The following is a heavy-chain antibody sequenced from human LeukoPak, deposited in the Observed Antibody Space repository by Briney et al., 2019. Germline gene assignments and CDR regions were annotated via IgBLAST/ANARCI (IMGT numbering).Heavy chain of an antibody. J-gene: IGHJ1*01. Sequence: ASVKVSCKASGYTFTNYGITWVRQAPGQGLEWMGWISANNGDTNYAQKVQGRVIMTTDTSTTTAYLELRSLRYDDTAVYYCARGTPRPEYFQHWGQGTLVTVS. D-gene: IGHD2-15*01. CDR2: ISANNGDT. V-gene: IGHV1-18*04. CDR1: GYTFTNYG. CDR3: ARGTPRPEYFQH.